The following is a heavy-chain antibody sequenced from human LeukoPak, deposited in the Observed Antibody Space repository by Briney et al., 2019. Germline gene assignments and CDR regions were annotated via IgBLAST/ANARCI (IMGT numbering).Heavy chain of an antibody. CDR1: GGSFSGYY. CDR2: INDSGST. CDR3: ARSSSRGYYSGLFDY. Sequence: SETLSLTCAVYGGSFSGYYWSWIRQPPGKGLEWIGEINDSGSTKYNPSLKSRVTISVDTSKNQFSLKLSSVTAADTAVYSCARSSSRGYYSGLFDYWGQGTLVTVSS. J-gene: IGHJ4*02. D-gene: IGHD3-22*01. V-gene: IGHV4-34*01.